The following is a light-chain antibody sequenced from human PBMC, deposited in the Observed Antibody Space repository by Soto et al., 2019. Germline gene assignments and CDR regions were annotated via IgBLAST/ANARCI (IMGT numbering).Light chain of an antibody. CDR3: QQYNNWPPPLT. J-gene: IGKJ4*01. Sequence: EIVMTQSPATLSVSPGERATLSCRASQSVSSNLAWYQQKPGQAPRLLIYGASTRATGIPARFSGSGSGTELTLTISSLQSEDFAGYYCQQYNNWPPPLTFGGGTKVEIK. V-gene: IGKV3-15*01. CDR2: GAS. CDR1: QSVSSN.